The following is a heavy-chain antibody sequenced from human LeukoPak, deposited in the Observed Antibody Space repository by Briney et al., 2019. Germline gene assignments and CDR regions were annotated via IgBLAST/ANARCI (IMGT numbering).Heavy chain of an antibody. CDR2: INHSGST. CDR3: ARHTVRADLTHPHDY. J-gene: IGHJ4*02. V-gene: IGHV4-34*01. Sequence: SETLSLTCAVYGGSFSGYYWSWIRQPPGKGLEWIGEINHSGSTNYNPSLKSRVTISVDTSKNQFSLKLSSVTAADTAVYYCARHTVRADLTHPHDYWGQGTLVTVSS. D-gene: IGHD1-14*01. CDR1: GGSFSGYY.